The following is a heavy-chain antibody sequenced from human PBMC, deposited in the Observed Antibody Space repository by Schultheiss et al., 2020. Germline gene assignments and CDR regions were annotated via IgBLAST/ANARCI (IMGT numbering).Heavy chain of an antibody. CDR3: ARELDRRPFIAEAGGFDY. J-gene: IGHJ4*02. CDR2: ISYDGSNK. D-gene: IGHD6-13*01. V-gene: IGHV3-30-3*01. CDR1: GFTFSSYA. Sequence: GSLRLSCAASGFTFSSYAMHWVRQAPGKGLEWVAVISYDGSNKYYADSVKGRFTISRDNSKNTLYLQMNSLRAEDTAVYYCARELDRRPFIAEAGGFDYWGQGTLITVS.